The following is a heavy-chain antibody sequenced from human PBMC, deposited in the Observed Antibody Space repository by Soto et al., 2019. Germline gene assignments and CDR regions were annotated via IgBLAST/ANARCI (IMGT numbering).Heavy chain of an antibody. CDR1: GGSISGYY. D-gene: IGHD2-21*02. J-gene: IGHJ6*02. Sequence: QVQLQESGPGLVKPSETLSLTCTVSGGSISGYYWSWIRQPPGKGLEWIGYMYNTGSTVYNPSFTTRVTIPADTSKTQFSLKLNSVTAADTAVYYCARDLWGYCGTDCYPLDVWGQGTTVTVSS. CDR2: MYNTGST. V-gene: IGHV4-59*01. CDR3: ARDLWGYCGTDCYPLDV.